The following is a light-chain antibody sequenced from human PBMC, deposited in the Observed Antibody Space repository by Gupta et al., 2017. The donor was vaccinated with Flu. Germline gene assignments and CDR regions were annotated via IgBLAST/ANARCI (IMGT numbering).Light chain of an antibody. J-gene: IGLJ3*02. CDR2: SKS. CDR3: DARDDNLNDWV. CDR1: RSNIGINT. V-gene: IGLV1-44*01. Sequence: QPGLTQPPSACGTPAQGVTISCSGNRSNIGINTVSWYQHLPGVAPKLLIYSKSRRPSGVPDRFSGSKSGNSASLTITRAQAEDEADYYCDARDDNLNDWVFGGGTRLTVL.